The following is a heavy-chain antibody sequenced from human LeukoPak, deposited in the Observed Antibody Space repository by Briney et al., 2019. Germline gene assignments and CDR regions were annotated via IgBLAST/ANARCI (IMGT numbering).Heavy chain of an antibody. V-gene: IGHV4-34*01. J-gene: IGHJ4*02. D-gene: IGHD5-18*01. CDR1: GGSFSGYY. CDR2: INHSGST. Sequence: SETLSLTCAVYGGSFSGYYWSWIRQPPGKGLEWIGEINHSGSTNYNPSLKSRVTISVDTSMNQFSLKLSTVTAADTAVYYCARGKMGRQLWTKGPFDYWGQGTLVTVSS. CDR3: ARGKMGRQLWTKGPFDY.